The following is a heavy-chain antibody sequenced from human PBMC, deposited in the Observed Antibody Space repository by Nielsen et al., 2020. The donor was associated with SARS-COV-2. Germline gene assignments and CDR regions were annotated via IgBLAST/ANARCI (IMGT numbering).Heavy chain of an antibody. V-gene: IGHV3-9*01. CDR3: AKGGGSGSFDY. Sequence: GGSLRLSCAASGFTFDDYAMHWVRQAPGKGLEWVSGISWNSGSIGYADSVKDRFTISRDNAKNSLYLQMNSLRAEDTALYYCAKGGGSGSFDYWGQGTLVTVSS. J-gene: IGHJ4*02. CDR2: ISWNSGSI. D-gene: IGHD1-26*01. CDR1: GFTFDDYA.